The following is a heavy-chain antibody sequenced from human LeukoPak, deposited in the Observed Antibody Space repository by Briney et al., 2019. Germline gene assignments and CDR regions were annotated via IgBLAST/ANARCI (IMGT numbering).Heavy chain of an antibody. CDR3: ARHSRTYYDILTGPYGGYFDY. V-gene: IGHV4-34*01. J-gene: IGHJ4*02. CDR2: INHSGST. D-gene: IGHD3-9*01. CDR1: GGSFSGYY. Sequence: SETLSLTCAVYGGSFSGYYWSWIRQPPGKGLEWIGEINHSGSTNYNPSLKSRVTISVDTSKNQFFLKLTSVTAADTAVYYCARHSRTYYDILTGPYGGYFDYWGQRTLVTVSS.